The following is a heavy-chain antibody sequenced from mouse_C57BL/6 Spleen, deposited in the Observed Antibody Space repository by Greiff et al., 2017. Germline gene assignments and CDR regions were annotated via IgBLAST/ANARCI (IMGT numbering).Heavy chain of an antibody. CDR1: GYTFTSYW. V-gene: IGHV1-55*01. J-gene: IGHJ4*01. CDR3: ARCFGSYYAMDY. Sequence: QVQLKQPGAELVKPGASVKMSCKASGYTFTSYWITWVKQRPGQGLEWIGDIYPGSGSTNYNEKFKSKATLTVDTSSSTAYMQLSSLTSEDSAVYYCARCFGSYYAMDYWGQGTSVTVSS. CDR2: IYPGSGST.